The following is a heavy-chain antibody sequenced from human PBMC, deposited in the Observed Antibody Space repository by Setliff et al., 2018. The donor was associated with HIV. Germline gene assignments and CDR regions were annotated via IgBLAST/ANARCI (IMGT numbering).Heavy chain of an antibody. CDR1: GGSISINSYY. V-gene: IGHV4-39*01. D-gene: IGHD3-3*01. J-gene: IGHJ6*03. CDR2: IYYSGST. CDR3: ARHVPDYDFWSGSPAHYYYYYMDV. Sequence: ASETLSLTCTVSGGSISINSYYWGWIRQPPGKGLEWIGSIYYSGSTYYKPSLKSRVSISVDTSKNLFSLRVTSVTAADTAIYYCARHVPDYDFWSGSPAHYYYYYMDVWGKGTTVTVSS.